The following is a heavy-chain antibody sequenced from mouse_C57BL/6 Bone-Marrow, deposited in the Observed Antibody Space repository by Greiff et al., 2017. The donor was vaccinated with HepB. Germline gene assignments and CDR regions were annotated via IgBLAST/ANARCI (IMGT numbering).Heavy chain of an antibody. CDR2: IDPSDSYT. V-gene: IGHV1-50*01. Sequence: QVQLQQSGAELVKPGASVKLSCKASGYTFTSYWMQWVKQRPGQGLEWIGEIDPSDSYTNYNQKFKGKATLTVDTSSSTAYMQLSSLTSEDSAVYYCARRGYDYGYFDYWGQGTTLTVSS. J-gene: IGHJ2*01. D-gene: IGHD2-4*01. CDR1: GYTFTSYW. CDR3: ARRGYDYGYFDY.